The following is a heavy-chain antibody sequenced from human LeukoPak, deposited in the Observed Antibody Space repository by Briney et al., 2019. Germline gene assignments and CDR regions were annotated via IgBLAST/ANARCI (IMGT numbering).Heavy chain of an antibody. J-gene: IGHJ4*02. V-gene: IGHV3-23*01. CDR1: GFTFSSYA. Sequence: GGSLRLSCAASGFTFSSYAMSWVRQAPGKGLEWVSAISGSGGSTYYADSVKGRFTISRDNAKNTLFLQMSSLRAEGTAVYYCARASPSPDCWGQGTLVTVSP. CDR3: ARASPSPDC. CDR2: ISGSGGST.